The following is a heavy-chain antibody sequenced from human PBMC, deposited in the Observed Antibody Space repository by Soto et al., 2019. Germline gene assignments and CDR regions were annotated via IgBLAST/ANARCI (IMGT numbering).Heavy chain of an antibody. Sequence: ASVKVSCKASGGTFSSYAISWVRQAPGQGLEWMGGIIPIFGTANYAQKFQGRVTITADESTSTAYMELSSLRSEDTAVYYCARDPNSGSFNWFDPWGQGTLVTVSS. CDR2: IIPIFGTA. CDR1: GGTFSSYA. D-gene: IGHD1-26*01. CDR3: ARDPNSGSFNWFDP. V-gene: IGHV1-69*13. J-gene: IGHJ5*02.